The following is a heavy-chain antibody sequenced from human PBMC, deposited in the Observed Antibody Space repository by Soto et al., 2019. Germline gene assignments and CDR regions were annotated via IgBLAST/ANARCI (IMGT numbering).Heavy chain of an antibody. CDR3: ARDFGYSWKSHWFAP. CDR2: TWYDGRNN. Sequence: QAQLVESGGGVVQPGRSLRLSCAASGFTFSSYGMHWIRQAPGKGLEWVAFTWYDGRNNYYADSVKGRFTISRDNSNNTLSLQLHSLRAEDTAVYYCARDFGYSWKSHWFAPWGQGTLVSVSS. CDR1: GFTFSSYG. V-gene: IGHV3-33*01. D-gene: IGHD1-20*01. J-gene: IGHJ5*02.